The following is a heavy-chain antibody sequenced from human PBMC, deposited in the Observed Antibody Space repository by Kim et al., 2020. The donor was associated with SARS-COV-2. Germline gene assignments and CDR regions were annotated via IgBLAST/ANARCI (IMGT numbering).Heavy chain of an antibody. J-gene: IGHJ5*02. V-gene: IGHV4-31*03. CDR2: IYYSGST. Sequence: SETLSLTCTVSGGSISSGGYYWSWIRQHPGKGLEWIGYIYYSGSTYYNPSLKSRVTISVDTSKNQFSLKMSSVTAADTAVYYCARAMGITIFGVVIVNWFDPCGQGTLVTFSS. CDR1: GGSISSGGYY. CDR3: ARAMGITIFGVVIVNWFDP. D-gene: IGHD3-3*01.